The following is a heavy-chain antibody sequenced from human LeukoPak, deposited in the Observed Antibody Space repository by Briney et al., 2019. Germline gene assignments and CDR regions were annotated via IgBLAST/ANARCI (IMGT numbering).Heavy chain of an antibody. CDR1: GGSISSSSYY. J-gene: IGHJ4*02. CDR3: ARQGSIAVAHDY. CDR2: IYYSGST. V-gene: IGHV4-39*01. D-gene: IGHD6-19*01. Sequence: SETLSLTCTVSGGSISSSSYYWGWIRQPPGKGLEWTGSIYYSGSTYYNPSLKSRVTISVDTSKNQFSLKLSSVTAADTAVYYCARQGSIAVAHDYWGQGTLVTVSS.